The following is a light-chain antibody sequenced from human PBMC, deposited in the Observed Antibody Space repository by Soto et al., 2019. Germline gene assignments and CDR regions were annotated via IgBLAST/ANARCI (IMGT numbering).Light chain of an antibody. CDR3: QQYANDPLT. V-gene: IGKV3D-15*01. Sequence: DIVMTQSPATLSVSPGERVTFSCSASQCVIRNLAWYHHNPCQAPRLLIAGASNRATGIPERFSGSGSGTDFTLTISRLEPEDFVAYYCQQYANDPLTFGGGTKVDIK. CDR2: GAS. CDR1: QCVIRN. J-gene: IGKJ4*01.